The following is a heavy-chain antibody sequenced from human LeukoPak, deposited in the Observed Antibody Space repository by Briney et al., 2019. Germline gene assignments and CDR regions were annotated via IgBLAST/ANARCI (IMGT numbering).Heavy chain of an antibody. V-gene: IGHV1-2*02. CDR3: AREYVSTRITIFGVPISVGY. J-gene: IGHJ4*02. CDR2: INPNSGGT. CDR1: GYTFTGYY. D-gene: IGHD3-3*01. Sequence: ASVKVSCKASGYTFTGYYMHWVRQAPGQGLEWMGWINPNSGGTNYAQKFQGRVTMTRDTSISTAYMELSRLRSDDTAVYYCAREYVSTRITIFGVPISVGYWGQGTLVTVSS.